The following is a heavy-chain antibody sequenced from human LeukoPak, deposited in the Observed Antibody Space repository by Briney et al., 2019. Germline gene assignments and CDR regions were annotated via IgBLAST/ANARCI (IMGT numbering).Heavy chain of an antibody. CDR1: GYTFTSYD. CDR3: ARATLGYCSGGSCYGTFDY. Sequence: SVKVSCKASGYTFTSYDINWVRQAPGQGLEWMGRIISIFGTANYAQKFQGRVTITTDESTSTAYMELSSLRSEDTAVYYCARATLGYCSGGSCYGTFDYWGQGTLVTVSS. V-gene: IGHV1-69*05. CDR2: IISIFGTA. J-gene: IGHJ4*02. D-gene: IGHD2-15*01.